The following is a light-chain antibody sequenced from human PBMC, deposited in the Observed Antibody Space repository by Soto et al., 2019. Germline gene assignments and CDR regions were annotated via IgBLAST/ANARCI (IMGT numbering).Light chain of an antibody. Sequence: EIVLTQSPGTLSLSPWERATLSCRASQSVSSNFLAWYQQRPGQAPRLLIYGASNRATGIPDRFSGSGSGTDFTLTISRLEPEDFAVYYCQQYGSSPRTFGQGTKVDIK. CDR2: GAS. J-gene: IGKJ1*01. V-gene: IGKV3-20*01. CDR3: QQYGSSPRT. CDR1: QSVSSNF.